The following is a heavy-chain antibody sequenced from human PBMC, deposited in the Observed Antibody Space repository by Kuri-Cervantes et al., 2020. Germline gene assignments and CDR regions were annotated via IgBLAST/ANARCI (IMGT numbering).Heavy chain of an antibody. J-gene: IGHJ3*02. D-gene: IGHD6-19*01. CDR2: IITILGTA. CDR3: ARPNPSGCPDAFDI. V-gene: IGHV1-69*11. CDR1: GGTFSNYA. Sequence: SSVKVSCKASGGTFSNYAINWVRQAPGQGREGMGKIITILGTANYAQKFQDRVTITTDESTGTAYMELSRLRSEDTAVYYCARPNPSGCPDAFDIWGQGTLVTVSS.